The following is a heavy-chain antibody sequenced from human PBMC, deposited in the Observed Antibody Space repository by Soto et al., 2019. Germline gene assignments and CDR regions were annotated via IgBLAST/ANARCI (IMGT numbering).Heavy chain of an antibody. CDR1: GFTSSSYA. V-gene: IGHV3-15*01. J-gene: IGHJ4*01. Sequence: GGSLRLSCAASGFTSSSYAMSWVRQAPGKGLEWVGRIKSKTDGGTADFAAPVKGRFAISRDDSKNTVYLQMNSLKTEDTAVYYCTTESDSTIILVRFYYWGHGTLVPVSS. CDR3: TTESDSTIILVRFYY. D-gene: IGHD2-2*01. CDR2: IKSKTDGGTA.